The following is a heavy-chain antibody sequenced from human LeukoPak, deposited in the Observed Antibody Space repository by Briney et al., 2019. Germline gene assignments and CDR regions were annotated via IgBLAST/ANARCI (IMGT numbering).Heavy chain of an antibody. J-gene: IGHJ4*02. CDR2: IKTKTDGWAT. Sequence: GGSLRLSCAASGFIFSSAWMSWVRQAPGKGLEWVGNIKTKTDGWATNYAAPVKGRFTISRDDSKNTAYLQMNSLKIEDTAVYDCSTTHYNFADVYHWGQGDRVTVSA. D-gene: IGHD3-3*01. CDR1: GFIFSSAW. CDR3: STTHYNFADVYH. V-gene: IGHV3-15*01.